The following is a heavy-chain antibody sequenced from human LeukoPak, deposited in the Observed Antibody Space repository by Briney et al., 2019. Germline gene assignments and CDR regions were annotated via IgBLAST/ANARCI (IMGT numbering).Heavy chain of an antibody. J-gene: IGHJ6*03. CDR3: ARGLARFRGLSDYYYMDV. Sequence: SETLSLTCAVYGGSFDGYYWSWIRQPPGKGLEWIGEINHRGISNYSPSLQSRVIISMDTSKNQFSLKLTSVTAADTAMYYCARGLARFRGLSDYYYMDVWDRGTTVTVSS. V-gene: IGHV4-34*01. CDR2: INHRGIS. D-gene: IGHD3-10*01. CDR1: GGSFDGYY.